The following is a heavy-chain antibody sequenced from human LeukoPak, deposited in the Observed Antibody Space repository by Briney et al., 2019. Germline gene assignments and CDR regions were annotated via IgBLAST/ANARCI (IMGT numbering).Heavy chain of an antibody. CDR3: ARGDLTVADPYYYYMDV. V-gene: IGHV1-69*06. CDR1: GYTFTSYY. CDR2: IIPIFGTA. D-gene: IGHD6-19*01. Sequence: GASVKVSCKASGYTFTSYYMHWVRQAPGQGLEWTGGIIPIFGTANYAQKFQGRVTITADKSTSTAYMELSSLRSEDTAVYYCARGDLTVADPYYYYMDVWGKGTTVTVSS. J-gene: IGHJ6*03.